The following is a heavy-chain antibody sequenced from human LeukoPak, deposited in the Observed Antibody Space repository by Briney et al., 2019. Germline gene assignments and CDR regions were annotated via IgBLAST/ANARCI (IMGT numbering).Heavy chain of an antibody. V-gene: IGHV3-33*01. CDR3: AREIFGWGGYPDF. D-gene: IGHD3-16*02. J-gene: IGHJ4*02. Sequence: GGSLRLSCAASGFAFNTYAMHWVRQAPGQGLEWVALIWHDGSHKFYSNSVRGQFTIYRDNSKNTVSLQMNNLRPEDTAVYYCAREIFGWGGYPDFWGQGTLVTVSS. CDR2: IWHDGSHK. CDR1: GFAFNTYA.